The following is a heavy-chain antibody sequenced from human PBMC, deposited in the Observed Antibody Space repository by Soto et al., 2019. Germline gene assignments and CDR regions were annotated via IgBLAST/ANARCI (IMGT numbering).Heavy chain of an antibody. Sequence: EVQLVESGGGLVQPGGSLRLSCAASGFTVSSNYMSWVRQAPGKGLEWVSVIYSGGSAYYADSVKGRFTISRDNSKNTLYPQMNSLRAQDTAVYYCARHGYSYGGGYFDYWGQGTLVPVSS. J-gene: IGHJ4*02. D-gene: IGHD5-18*01. CDR3: ARHGYSYGGGYFDY. CDR2: IYSGGSA. CDR1: GFTVSSNY. V-gene: IGHV3-66*04.